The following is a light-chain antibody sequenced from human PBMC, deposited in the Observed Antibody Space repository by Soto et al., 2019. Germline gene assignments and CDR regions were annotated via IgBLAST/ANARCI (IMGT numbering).Light chain of an antibody. CDR1: SSNIGRNS. J-gene: IGLJ1*01. V-gene: IGLV1-44*01. Sequence: VTITCSGSSSNIGRNSVNWYQHLPGTAPKLLTHGNNHRPSGVPDRFSGSKSGTSASLAISGLQPEDEADYCCAAWDDSLNEYVFGDGTKVTVL. CDR2: GNN. CDR3: AAWDDSLNEYV.